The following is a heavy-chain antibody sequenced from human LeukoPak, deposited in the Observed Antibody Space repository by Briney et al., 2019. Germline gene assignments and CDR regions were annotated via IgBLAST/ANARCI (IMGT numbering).Heavy chain of an antibody. J-gene: IGHJ4*02. Sequence: NPSETLSLTCVVSGGSISSFYWSWIRQPPGKALEWIGYIYSSGSTSYNPSLKSRVTISVDTSKNQFSLRLSSVTAADTAVYYCARKGVAAGLDYWGQGTLVIVSS. D-gene: IGHD6-13*01. CDR1: GGSISSFY. V-gene: IGHV4-59*01. CDR3: ARKGVAAGLDY. CDR2: IYSSGST.